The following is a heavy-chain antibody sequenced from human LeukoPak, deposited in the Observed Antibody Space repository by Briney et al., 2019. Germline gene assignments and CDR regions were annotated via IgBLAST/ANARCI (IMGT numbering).Heavy chain of an antibody. CDR1: GGTFSSYA. CDR3: ARDWNGGLAARLDYYYYMDV. D-gene: IGHD6-6*01. Sequence: GSSVTVSCKASGGTFSSYAISWVRQAPGQGLEWMGRIIPILGIANYAQKFQGRVTITADKSTSTAYMELSSLRSEDTAVYYCARDWNGGLAARLDYYYYMDVWGKGTTVTVSS. J-gene: IGHJ6*03. V-gene: IGHV1-69*04. CDR2: IIPILGIA.